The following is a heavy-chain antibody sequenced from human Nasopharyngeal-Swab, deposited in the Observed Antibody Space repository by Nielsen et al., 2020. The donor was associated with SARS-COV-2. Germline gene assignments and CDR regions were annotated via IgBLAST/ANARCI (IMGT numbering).Heavy chain of an antibody. Sequence: SLKISCAASRFTLSSYGMHWVRQAPGKGLEWVAVISYDGSNKYYADSVKGRFTISRDNSKNTLYLQMNSLRAEDTAVYYCAKSAGRLLWFGELSPFFDYWGQGTLVTVSS. CDR2: ISYDGSNK. CDR3: AKSAGRLLWFGELSPFFDY. V-gene: IGHV3-30*18. CDR1: RFTLSSYG. D-gene: IGHD3-10*01. J-gene: IGHJ4*02.